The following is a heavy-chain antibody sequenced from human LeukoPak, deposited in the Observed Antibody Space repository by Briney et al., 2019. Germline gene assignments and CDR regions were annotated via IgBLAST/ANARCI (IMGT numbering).Heavy chain of an antibody. V-gene: IGHV1-8*01. CDR3: ARTMVRGVNWFDP. CDR2: MNPNSGNT. CDR1: GYTFTSYD. J-gene: IGHJ5*02. Sequence: ASVKVSCKASGYTFTSYDINWVRQATGQGLEWMGWMNPNSGNTGYAQKFQGRVTMTRNTSISTAYMELRSLRSEDTAVYYCARTMVRGVNWFDPWGQGTLVTVSS. D-gene: IGHD3-10*01.